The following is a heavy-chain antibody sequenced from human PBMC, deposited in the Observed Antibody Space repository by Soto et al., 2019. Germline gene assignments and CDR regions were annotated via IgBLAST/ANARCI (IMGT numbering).Heavy chain of an antibody. V-gene: IGHV4-59*08. CDR1: GGSISSYY. CDR3: ACTMVQRVGTWLVP. J-gene: IGHJ4*01. CDR2: IYYSGST. Sequence: SETLSLTCTVSGGSISSYYWSWIRQPPGKGLEWIGYIYYSGSTNYNPSLKSRVTISVDTSKNQFSLKLSSVTAADTAVYYCACTMVQRVGTWLVPGGPGALDAVSS. D-gene: IGHD3-10*01.